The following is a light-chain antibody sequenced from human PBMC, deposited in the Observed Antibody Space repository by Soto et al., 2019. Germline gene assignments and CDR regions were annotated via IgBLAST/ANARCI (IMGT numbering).Light chain of an antibody. Sequence: EIVLTQSPVTLCLSPGERATLSCRASQSVSSSFLAWYQQKPGQAPRLLIYGASSRATGIPDRFSGSGSGTDFTLTISRLEPEDFAVYYCQQYDSAPSTVGQGTKVDIK. CDR1: QSVSSSF. V-gene: IGKV3-20*01. J-gene: IGKJ1*01. CDR2: GAS. CDR3: QQYDSAPST.